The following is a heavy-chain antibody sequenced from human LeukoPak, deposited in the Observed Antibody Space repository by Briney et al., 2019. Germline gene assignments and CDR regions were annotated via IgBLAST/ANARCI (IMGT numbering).Heavy chain of an antibody. CDR3: AKLLSKSGRFLY. J-gene: IGHJ4*02. Sequence: GGSLRLSCAASGFTFSSYGMHWVRQAPGKGLEWVAFIRNDGSNKYYADSVKGRFTISRDNSKNTLYLQMNSLRAEDTAVYYCAKLLSKSGRFLYWGQGTLVSVSS. CDR2: IRNDGSNK. V-gene: IGHV3-30*02. D-gene: IGHD2/OR15-2a*01. CDR1: GFTFSSYG.